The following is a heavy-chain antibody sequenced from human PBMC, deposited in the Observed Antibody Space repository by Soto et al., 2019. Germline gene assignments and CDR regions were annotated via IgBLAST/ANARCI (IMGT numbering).Heavy chain of an antibody. CDR1: GFTFSRFW. Sequence: EVQLVESGGGLVQPGASLRLSCAASGFTFSRFWMSWVRQAPGKGLEWVANIKQNGSEKYYVDSVKGRFTISRDNAKNSLYLQMNSLRAEDTAVYYCARALCSETDELWGQGTLVTVSS. V-gene: IGHV3-7*01. CDR3: ARALCSETDEL. D-gene: IGHD6-19*01. J-gene: IGHJ4*02. CDR2: IKQNGSEK.